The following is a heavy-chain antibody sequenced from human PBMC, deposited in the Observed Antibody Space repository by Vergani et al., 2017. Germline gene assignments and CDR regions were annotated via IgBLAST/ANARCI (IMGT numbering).Heavy chain of an antibody. Sequence: EVQLVESGGGLVQPGGSLRLSCAASGFTFSSYEMNWVRQAPGKGLEWVSYISSSGSTIYYADSVKGRFTISRDNAKNSLYLQMKSLRAEDTAVYYCARDNTPRKFDYWGQGTLVTVSS. CDR2: ISSSGSTI. CDR3: ARDNTPRKFDY. V-gene: IGHV3-48*03. CDR1: GFTFSSYE. J-gene: IGHJ4*02. D-gene: IGHD2/OR15-2a*01.